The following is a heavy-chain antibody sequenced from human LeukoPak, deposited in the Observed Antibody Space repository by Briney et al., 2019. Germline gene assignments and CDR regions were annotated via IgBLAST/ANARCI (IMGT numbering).Heavy chain of an antibody. V-gene: IGHV4-59*01. J-gene: IGHJ4*02. Sequence: SETLSLTCTVSGGSISSYYWSWIRQPPGKGLEWIGYIYYSGSTNYNPSLKSRVAISVDTSKNQFSLKLSSVTAADTAVYYCARSPTLYFGADYWGQGTLVTVSS. CDR2: IYYSGST. D-gene: IGHD3-10*01. CDR1: GGSISSYY. CDR3: ARSPTLYFGADY.